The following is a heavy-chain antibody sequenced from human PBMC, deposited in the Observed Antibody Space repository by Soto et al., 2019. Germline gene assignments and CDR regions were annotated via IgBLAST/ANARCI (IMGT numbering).Heavy chain of an antibody. J-gene: IGHJ6*02. CDR1: GFIFSGYG. D-gene: IGHD3-9*01. V-gene: IGHV3-30*18. CDR3: AKDILRDQLDWGMDV. Sequence: QVQLVESGGGVVQPGGSLRLSCSGSGFIFSGYGMHWVRQPPGKGLEWVAVISYDGRRKYYEDSVKGRFTVSRDNSQNTVYLEMNSPRVEDSAIYYCAKDILRDQLDWGMDVWGQGTTVTVSS. CDR2: ISYDGRRK.